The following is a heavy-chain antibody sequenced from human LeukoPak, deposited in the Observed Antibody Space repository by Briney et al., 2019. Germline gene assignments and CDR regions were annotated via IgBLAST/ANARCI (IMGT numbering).Heavy chain of an antibody. CDR2: ISGSGGST. Sequence: GGSLRLSCAASGFTFSSYAMSWVRQAPGKGLEWVSAISGSGGSTYYADSVKGRFTISRDNSKNTLYLQMNSLRAEDTAVYYCASDQLQDRDFDYWGQGTLVTVSS. CDR3: ASDQLQDRDFDY. D-gene: IGHD2-2*01. J-gene: IGHJ4*02. V-gene: IGHV3-23*01. CDR1: GFTFSSYA.